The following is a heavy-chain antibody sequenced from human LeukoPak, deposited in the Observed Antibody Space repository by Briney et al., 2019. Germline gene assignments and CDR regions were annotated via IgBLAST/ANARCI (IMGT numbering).Heavy chain of an antibody. CDR1: GFTFNHYA. J-gene: IGHJ4*02. CDR3: ARDHGSQDSGAWYVFDY. Sequence: GGSLRPSCAASGFTFNHYAMSWVRQAPGKGLEWVSGINHHGHTFYADSVKGRFTISRDNSKNTVFPQMNSLRADDTAEYFCARDHGSQDSGAWYVFDYWGRGTLVTVSS. V-gene: IGHV3-23*01. D-gene: IGHD6-19*01. CDR2: INHHGHT.